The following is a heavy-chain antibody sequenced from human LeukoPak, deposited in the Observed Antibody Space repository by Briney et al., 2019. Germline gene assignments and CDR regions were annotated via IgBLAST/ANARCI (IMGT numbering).Heavy chain of an antibody. D-gene: IGHD3-9*01. Sequence: PSETLSLTCTVSGGSISSYYWSWLRQPAGKGLEWIGRIYTSGSTNYNPSLKSRVTMSVDTSKNQFSLTLSSVTAADTAVYYCARDREYYDILTGYYKNPYFDYWGQGTLVTVSS. CDR3: ARDREYYDILTGYYKNPYFDY. J-gene: IGHJ4*02. CDR1: GGSISSYY. V-gene: IGHV4-4*07. CDR2: IYTSGST.